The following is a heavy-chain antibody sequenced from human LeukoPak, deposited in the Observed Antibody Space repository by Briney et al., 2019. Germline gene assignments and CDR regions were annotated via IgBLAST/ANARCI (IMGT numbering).Heavy chain of an antibody. V-gene: IGHV5-51*01. CDR2: IEPSDSHT. D-gene: IGHD1-26*01. CDR1: GYSLTTYW. J-gene: IGHJ4*02. Sequence: GESLKVSRKGSGYSLTTYWFARVRQMPGKGLEWMGIIEPSDSHTRHSPSFQGQVTISADKSISTAYLQWRSLKASDTAMYFCTRHEASGSYYSFWGQGTLVTVSS. CDR3: TRHEASGSYYSF.